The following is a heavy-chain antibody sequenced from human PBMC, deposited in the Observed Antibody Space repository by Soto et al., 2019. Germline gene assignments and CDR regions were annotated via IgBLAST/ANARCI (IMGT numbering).Heavy chain of an antibody. D-gene: IGHD6-13*01. Sequence: QLQLQESGSGLVKPSQTLSLTCAVSGGSISSGGYSWSWIRQPPGKGMEWVGYIYHSGGTYYNPALKSRVTKSVDGAKNQFTRKLSAVAAADTTVYYCARGVIAEGGHNWYFDLWGRGTLVTVSS. CDR2: IYHSGGT. J-gene: IGHJ2*01. V-gene: IGHV4-30-2*01. CDR3: ARGVIAEGGHNWYFDL. CDR1: GGSISSGGYS.